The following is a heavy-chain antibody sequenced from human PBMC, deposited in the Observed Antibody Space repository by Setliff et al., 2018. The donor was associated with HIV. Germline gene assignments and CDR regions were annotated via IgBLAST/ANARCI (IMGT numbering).Heavy chain of an antibody. Sequence: PSETLSLTCTVSGGSISSSNYYWGWIRQPPGKGLEWIGSIYYSGSTNYNPSLKSRVTISVDTSKNQFSLKLRPVTAADTAVYYCARGGYDYVWGSYRYPYYYYYMDVWGKGTTVTV. CDR3: ARGGYDYVWGSYRYPYYYYYMDV. D-gene: IGHD3-16*02. J-gene: IGHJ6*03. CDR2: IYYSGST. V-gene: IGHV4-39*07. CDR1: GGSISSSNYY.